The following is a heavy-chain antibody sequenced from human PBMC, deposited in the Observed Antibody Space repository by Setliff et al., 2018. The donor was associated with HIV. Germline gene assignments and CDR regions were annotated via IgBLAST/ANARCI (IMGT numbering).Heavy chain of an antibody. D-gene: IGHD4-4*01. CDR1: GYTFSGYY. CDR3: ARVGRLHYLTPFYYYGMDV. Sequence: ASVKVSCKASGYTFSGYYMHWVRQAPGQGLEWMGRINPNSGGTDCAQKFQGRLTMTRNTSISTVNMELSSLRSEDTAVYFCARVGRLHYLTPFYYYGMDVWGQGTTVTAP. CDR2: INPNSGGT. V-gene: IGHV1-2*06. J-gene: IGHJ6*02.